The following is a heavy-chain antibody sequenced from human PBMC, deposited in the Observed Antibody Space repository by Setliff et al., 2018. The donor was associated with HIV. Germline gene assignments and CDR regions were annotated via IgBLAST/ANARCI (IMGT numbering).Heavy chain of an antibody. CDR1: GYTFTDYF. D-gene: IGHD3-9*01. CDR3: GRDRDILTGYSDY. V-gene: IGHV1-2*02. CDR2: ISPQNGDR. J-gene: IGHJ4*02. Sequence: ASVKVSCKASGYTFTDYFIHWVRQAPGQGLEWMGWISPQNGDRKIPQRFRGRVTMTRDTSISTVYMELSGLTSDDTAVYYCGRDRDILTGYSDYWGQGTLVTVSS.